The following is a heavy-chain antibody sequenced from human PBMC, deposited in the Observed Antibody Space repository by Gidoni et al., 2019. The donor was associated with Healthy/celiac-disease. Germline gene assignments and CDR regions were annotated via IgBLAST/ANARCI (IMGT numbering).Heavy chain of an antibody. J-gene: IGHJ5*02. Sequence: QVQLQESGPGLVKPSETLSLTCTVSGGSISSYYWSWIRQPPGKGLEWIGYIYYSGSTNYNPSLKSRVTISVDTSKNQFSLKLSSVTAADTAVYYCARGLLRVTIFGVVTANWFDPWGQGTLVTVSS. CDR1: GGSISSYY. D-gene: IGHD3-3*01. CDR3: ARGLLRVTIFGVVTANWFDP. CDR2: IYYSGST. V-gene: IGHV4-59*01.